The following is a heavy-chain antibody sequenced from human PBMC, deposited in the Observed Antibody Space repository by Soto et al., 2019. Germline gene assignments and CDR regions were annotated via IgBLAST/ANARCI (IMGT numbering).Heavy chain of an antibody. J-gene: IGHJ5*02. CDR1: GGSISSGDYY. D-gene: IGHD5-12*01. V-gene: IGHV4-30-4*01. Sequence: QVQLQESGPGLVKPSQTLSLTCTVSGGSISSGDYYWSWIRQPPGKGLEWIGYIYYSGSTYYNPYLKSRVTISVDTSKHHFSLKLSSVTAADTAVYYCARARYSGYDPNWLDPWGQGTLVTVSS. CDR3: ARARYSGYDPNWLDP. CDR2: IYYSGST.